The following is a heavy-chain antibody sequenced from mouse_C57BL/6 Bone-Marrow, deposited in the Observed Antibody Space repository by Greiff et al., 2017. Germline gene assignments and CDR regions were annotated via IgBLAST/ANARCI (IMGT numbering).Heavy chain of an antibody. CDR3: ARPNYYGSSSYFDV. D-gene: IGHD1-1*01. J-gene: IGHJ1*03. CDR2: ILPSIGRT. Sequence: VQLQQSGSELRRPGSSVKLSCKDFDSAVFPIAYMSWVRQKPGHGFEWIGGILPSIGRTIYGEKFEDKATLDASTLSTTAYLELNSQTSEDSASYYCARPNYYGSSSYFDVWGTGTTVSVSS. CDR1: DSAVFPIAY. V-gene: IGHV15-2*01.